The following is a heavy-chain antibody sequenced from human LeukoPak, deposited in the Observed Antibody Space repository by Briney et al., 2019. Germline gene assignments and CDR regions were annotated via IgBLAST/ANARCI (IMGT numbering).Heavy chain of an antibody. Sequence: PSETLSLTCTVSGGSISSSSYYWGWIRQPPGNGLEWIGSIYYSGSTYYKPSLKSRVTISVDTSKNQFSLKLSSVTAADTAVYYCARRRRSGVVVITPNWFDPWGQGTLVTVSS. CDR1: GGSISSSSYY. CDR3: ARRRRSGVVVITPNWFDP. CDR2: IYYSGST. V-gene: IGHV4-39*07. J-gene: IGHJ5*02. D-gene: IGHD3-22*01.